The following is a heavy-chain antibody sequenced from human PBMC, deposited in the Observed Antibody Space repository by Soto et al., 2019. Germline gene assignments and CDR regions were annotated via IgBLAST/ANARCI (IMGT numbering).Heavy chain of an antibody. Sequence: QVQLVQSGAEVKKPGSSVKVSCKASGGTFSSYAISWVRQAPGQGLEWMGGIIPIFGTANYAQKFQGRVTITAEEATSTAYMELRRLRSEDTSVYYCARPTRYYYDSSGQSAWFDPWGQGTLVTVSS. V-gene: IGHV1-69*12. CDR3: ARPTRYYYDSSGQSAWFDP. D-gene: IGHD3-22*01. CDR2: IIPIFGTA. CDR1: GGTFSSYA. J-gene: IGHJ5*02.